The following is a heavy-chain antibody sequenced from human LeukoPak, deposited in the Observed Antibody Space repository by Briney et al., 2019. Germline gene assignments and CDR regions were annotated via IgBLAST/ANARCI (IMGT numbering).Heavy chain of an antibody. CDR1: GFTFDDYA. CDR3: ARDLNTGMDV. V-gene: IGHV3-9*01. J-gene: IGHJ6*02. CDR2: ISWNSGSI. Sequence: GGSLRLSCAASGFTFDDYAMHWVRQAPGKGLEWVSGISWNSGSIGYADSVKGRFTISRDNAQNLLYLQMNNLRAEDTAVYYCARDLNTGMDVWGRGTTVTVSS. D-gene: IGHD2/OR15-2a*01.